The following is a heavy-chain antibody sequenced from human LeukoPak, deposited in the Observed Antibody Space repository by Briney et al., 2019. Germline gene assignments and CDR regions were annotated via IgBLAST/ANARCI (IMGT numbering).Heavy chain of an antibody. CDR1: GFTFSIFG. Sequence: PGGSLRLSCAASGFTFSIFGMHWVRQAPGKGLVWVSRINSDGSSTSYADSVKGRFTISRDNAKNTLYLQMNSLRAEDTAVYYCARDLYYYYYMDVWGKGTTVTVSS. V-gene: IGHV3-74*01. CDR3: ARDLYYYYYMDV. J-gene: IGHJ6*03. CDR2: INSDGSST.